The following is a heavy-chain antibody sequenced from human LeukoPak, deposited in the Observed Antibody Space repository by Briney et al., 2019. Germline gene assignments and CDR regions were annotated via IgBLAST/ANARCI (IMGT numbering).Heavy chain of an antibody. CDR2: ISGNNDNP. D-gene: IGHD2-2*01. J-gene: IGHJ4*02. Sequence: GASVKVSCKASGYTFSNFGINWVRQAPGQGLEWMGWISGNNDNPNYGQKLQGRFTVTTDSSTNTAYMELRNLRFDDTAVYYCARDGTSTDDYWGQGTLVTVSS. V-gene: IGHV1-18*01. CDR3: ARDGTSTDDY. CDR1: GYTFSNFG.